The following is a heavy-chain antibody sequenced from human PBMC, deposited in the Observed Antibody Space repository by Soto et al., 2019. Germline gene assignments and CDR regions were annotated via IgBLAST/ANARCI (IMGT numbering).Heavy chain of an antibody. CDR2: ISDSDNAT. D-gene: IGHD6-19*01. J-gene: IGHJ4*02. Sequence: EVQLLESGGGLVQPGGSLRLSCAASGFTLSSYAMTWVRQAPGKGLAWVSVISDSDNATYYADSVKGRLTISRDNSKNTLYLQLSSLRAEDTAVYYCAKGVSSSAWSASDSWGQGTLVTVSA. V-gene: IGHV3-23*01. CDR1: GFTLSSYA. CDR3: AKGVSSSAWSASDS.